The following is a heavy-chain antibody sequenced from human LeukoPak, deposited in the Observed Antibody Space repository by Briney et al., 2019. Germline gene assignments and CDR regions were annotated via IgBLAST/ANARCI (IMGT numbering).Heavy chain of an antibody. D-gene: IGHD2-2*01. V-gene: IGHV3-23*01. J-gene: IGHJ4*02. CDR2: INGDGGST. Sequence: GGSLRLSCAASGFTFSTYAMSWVRQAPGQGLEWVSSINGDGGSTYYAESVKGRFTISRDNSKNTLYLQMDSLRAEDTAVYYCAKRPDCSTTNCFRFEYWGQGTLVTVSS. CDR3: AKRPDCSTTNCFRFEY. CDR1: GFTFSTYA.